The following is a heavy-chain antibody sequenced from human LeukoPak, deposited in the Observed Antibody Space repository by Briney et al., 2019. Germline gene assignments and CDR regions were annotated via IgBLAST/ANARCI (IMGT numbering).Heavy chain of an antibody. V-gene: IGHV3-53*01. Sequence: GGSLRLSCAASGLTVSSMYMTWVRQAPGKGLEWVSTIYNGGTIYYADSVKGRFTISTDNSRNTLNLQMNTLRTEDTAVYYCAKAEGYDILTGLDYWGQGTLVTVSS. CDR3: AKAEGYDILTGLDY. CDR2: IYNGGTI. D-gene: IGHD3-9*01. J-gene: IGHJ4*02. CDR1: GLTVSSMY.